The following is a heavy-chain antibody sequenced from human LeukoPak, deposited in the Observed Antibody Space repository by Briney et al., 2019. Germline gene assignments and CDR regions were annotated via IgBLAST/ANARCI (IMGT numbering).Heavy chain of an antibody. CDR3: ARQWLVLRYGMDV. CDR1: GGSISSYY. CDR2: IYYSGST. J-gene: IGHJ6*02. V-gene: IGHV4-59*08. D-gene: IGHD6-19*01. Sequence: SETLSLTCTVSGGSISSYYWSWIRQPPGKGLEWIGYIYYSGSTNYNPSLKSRVTISVDTSKNQFSLKLSSVAAADTAVYYCARQWLVLRYGMDVWGQGTTVTVSS.